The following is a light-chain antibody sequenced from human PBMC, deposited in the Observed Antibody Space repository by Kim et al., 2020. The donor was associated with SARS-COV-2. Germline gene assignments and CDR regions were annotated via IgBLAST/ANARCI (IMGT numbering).Light chain of an antibody. CDR1: SGSIASSY. J-gene: IGLJ3*02. CDR3: QSYDSSNWV. V-gene: IGLV6-57*02. Sequence: GKTVTTSCTGSSGSIASSYVQWYQQRPGSAPTTVIYEDNQRPSGVPDRFSGSIDSSSNSASLTISGLKTEDEADYYCQSYDSSNWVFGGGTKLTVL. CDR2: EDN.